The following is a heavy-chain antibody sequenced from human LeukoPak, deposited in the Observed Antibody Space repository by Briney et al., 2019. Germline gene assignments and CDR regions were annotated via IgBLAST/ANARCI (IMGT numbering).Heavy chain of an antibody. D-gene: IGHD3-3*01. CDR3: ARGSRLGVVGRDAFDI. Sequence: PGGSLRLSCAASGFTFSRYSMNWVRQAPGKVLEWVSSISISSNYIYYADSVKGRFTISRDNAKNSLYLQVNSLRAEDTAVYHCARGSRLGVVGRDAFDIWGQGTMVTVSS. CDR2: ISISSNYI. V-gene: IGHV3-21*01. J-gene: IGHJ3*02. CDR1: GFTFSRYS.